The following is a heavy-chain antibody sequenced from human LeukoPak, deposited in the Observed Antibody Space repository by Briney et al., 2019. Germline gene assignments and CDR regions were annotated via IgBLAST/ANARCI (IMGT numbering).Heavy chain of an antibody. CDR2: INHSGST. J-gene: IGHJ4*02. D-gene: IGHD3-22*01. CDR3: ARLGSATYYYDSSGYPTPYYFDY. CDR1: GGSFSGYY. Sequence: PSETLSLTCAVYGGSFSGYYWSWIRQPPGKGLEWIGEINHSGSTNYNPSLKSRVTISVDTSKNQFSLKLSSVTAADTAVYYCARLGSATYYYDSSGYPTPYYFDYWGQGTLVTVSS. V-gene: IGHV4-34*01.